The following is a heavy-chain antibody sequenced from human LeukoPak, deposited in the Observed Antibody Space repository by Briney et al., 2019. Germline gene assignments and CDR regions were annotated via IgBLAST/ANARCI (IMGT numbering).Heavy chain of an antibody. J-gene: IGHJ6*03. CDR2: IYYSGST. CDR1: GGSISSYY. Sequence: PSETLSLTCTVSGGSISSYYWSWIRQPPGKGLEWIGYIYYSGSTNYNPSLKSRVTISVDTSKNQFSLKLSSVTAADTAVYYCARGSYHYDSSGSPRSYYYYYYMDVWGKGTTVTVSS. V-gene: IGHV4-59*01. D-gene: IGHD3-22*01. CDR3: ARGSYHYDSSGSPRSYYYYYYMDV.